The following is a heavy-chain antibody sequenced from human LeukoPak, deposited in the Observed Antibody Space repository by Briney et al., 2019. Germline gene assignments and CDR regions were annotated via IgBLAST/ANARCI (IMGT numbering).Heavy chain of an antibody. V-gene: IGHV3-49*03. Sequence: GGSLRLSCIASGFTFGDYDLSWFRQAPGKGLQWVGCIRSKAYGGTTEYAASVKGRFTISRDDSKSIAYLQMNSLQIEDTAVYHCTRHLEDSSGYYHFDSWGLGTLVTVSS. CDR1: GFTFGDYD. CDR3: TRHLEDSSGYYHFDS. D-gene: IGHD3-22*01. J-gene: IGHJ4*02. CDR2: IRSKAYGGTT.